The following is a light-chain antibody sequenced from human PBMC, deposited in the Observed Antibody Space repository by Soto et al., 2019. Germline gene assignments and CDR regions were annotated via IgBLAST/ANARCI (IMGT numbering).Light chain of an antibody. CDR2: TNN. CDR1: ISNIGGNT. CDR3: AALDDSLNGVV. Sequence: QAVVTQPPSASGTPGQRVTISCSGSISNIGGNTVNWYQQLPGTAPKLLMYTNNQRPSVVPDRFSGSKSGTSASLAISGLQSEDEADYYCAALDDSLNGVVFGGGTKVTVL. J-gene: IGLJ3*02. V-gene: IGLV1-44*01.